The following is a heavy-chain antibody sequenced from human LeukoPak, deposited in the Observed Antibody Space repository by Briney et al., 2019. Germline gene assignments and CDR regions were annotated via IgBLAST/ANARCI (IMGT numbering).Heavy chain of an antibody. CDR3: ARTLEGDTASFGY. CDR1: GGSISSYY. V-gene: IGHV4-59*01. Sequence: PSETLSLTCTVSGGSISSYYWSWIRQPPGKELEWIGYIYYSGSTSYNPSLKSRVTMSVDTSRDHFSLKLSSVTAADTAVYYCARTLEGDTASFGYWGQGTLVTVSS. D-gene: IGHD5-18*01. CDR2: IYYSGST. J-gene: IGHJ4*02.